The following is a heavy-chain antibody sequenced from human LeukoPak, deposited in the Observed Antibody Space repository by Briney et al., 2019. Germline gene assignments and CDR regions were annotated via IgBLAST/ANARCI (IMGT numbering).Heavy chain of an antibody. V-gene: IGHV3-23*01. CDR2: ISGSGGST. CDR1: GFTFSSYA. D-gene: IGHD3-22*01. CDR3: ASPPLEMIVVVITPGGY. J-gene: IGHJ4*02. Sequence: GGSLRLSCAASGFTFSSYAMSWVRQAPGKGLEWVSAISGSGGSTYYADSVKGRFTISRDNPKNTLYLQMNSLRAEDTAVYYCASPPLEMIVVVITPGGYWGQGTLVTVSS.